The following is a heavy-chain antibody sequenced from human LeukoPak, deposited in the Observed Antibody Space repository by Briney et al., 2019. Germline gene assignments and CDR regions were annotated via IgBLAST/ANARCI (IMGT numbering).Heavy chain of an antibody. Sequence: SPKTLTWAAGGGSFCCWYWSGSHMPAKGLEWMRIIYPGDSDTRYRPSFQGQVTISVDKSISTAYLQWSSLKASDTAMYYCARQDGNSKYYFDYWGQGTLVTVSS. D-gene: IGHD1-1*01. CDR2: IYPGDSDT. CDR1: GGGSFCCW. J-gene: IGHJ4*02. CDR3: ARQDGNSKYYFDY. V-gene: IGHV5-51*01.